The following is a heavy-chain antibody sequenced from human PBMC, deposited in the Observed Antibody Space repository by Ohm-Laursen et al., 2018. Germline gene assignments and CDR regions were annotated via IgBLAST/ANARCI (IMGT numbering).Heavy chain of an antibody. CDR3: ARDNHYYGSGSYDY. V-gene: IGHV4-59*12. D-gene: IGHD3-10*01. CDR2: IHNSGST. CDR1: GGSISSYY. J-gene: IGHJ4*02. Sequence: SDTLSLTCTVSGGSISSYYWSWVRQPPGKGLEWIGYIHNSGSTNYNPSLKSRVTIATDTSKNQFSLKLSSVTAADTAVYYCARDNHYYGSGSYDYWGQGTLVTVSS.